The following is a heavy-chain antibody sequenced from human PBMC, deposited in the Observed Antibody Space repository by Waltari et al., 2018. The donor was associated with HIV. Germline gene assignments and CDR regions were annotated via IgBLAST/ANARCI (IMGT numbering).Heavy chain of an antibody. CDR2: SDPGDSDT. D-gene: IGHD1-26*01. CDR1: GYSFTSYW. V-gene: IGHV5-51*01. CDR3: ARQESIVGGTGWHPFDY. Sequence: EVQLVQSGAEVKKPGESLKISCKGSGYSFTSYWLDWVRQMPGKGLEWMGISDPGDSDTIYSPSFQGQVTIAADKSISTADLQGSSLKASDTAMYYCARQESIVGGTGWHPFDYWGQGTLVTVSS. J-gene: IGHJ4*02.